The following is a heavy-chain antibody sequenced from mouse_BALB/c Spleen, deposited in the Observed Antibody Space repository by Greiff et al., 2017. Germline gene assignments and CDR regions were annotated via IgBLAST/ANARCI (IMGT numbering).Heavy chain of an antibody. D-gene: IGHD1-2*01. CDR1: GFTFSDYY. CDR3: ARDRDYYGGAMDY. CDR2: ISDGGSYT. V-gene: IGHV5-4*02. Sequence: EVKLVESGGGLVKPGGSLKLSCAASGFTFSDYYMYWVRQTPEKRLEWVATISDGGSYTYYPDSVKGRFTISRDNAKNNLYLQMSSLKSEDTAMYYCARDRDYYGGAMDYWGQGTSVTVSS. J-gene: IGHJ4*01.